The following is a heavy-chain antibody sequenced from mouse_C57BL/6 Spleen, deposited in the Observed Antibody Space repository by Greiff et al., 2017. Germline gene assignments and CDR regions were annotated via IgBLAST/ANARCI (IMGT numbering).Heavy chain of an antibody. CDR2: ISSGSSTI. J-gene: IGHJ1*03. D-gene: IGHD1-1*01. Sequence: EVKLMESGGGLVKPGGSLKLSCAASGFTFSDYGMHWVRQAPEKGLEWVAYISSGSSTIYYADALKGRFTISRDNAKNTLFLQMTSLRSEDTAMYYCARWADGSSPDVWGTGTTVTVSS. CDR1: GFTFSDYG. V-gene: IGHV5-17*01. CDR3: ARWADGSSPDV.